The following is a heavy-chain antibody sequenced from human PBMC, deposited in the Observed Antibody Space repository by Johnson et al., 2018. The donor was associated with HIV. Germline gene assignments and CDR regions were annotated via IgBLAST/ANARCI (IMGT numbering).Heavy chain of an antibody. CDR3: VRGGLGYQNFHDRFDV. CDR2: ISWDGGST. D-gene: IGHD3-16*02. Sequence: VQLVESGGVVVQPGGSLRLSCAASGFTFDDYTMHWVRQAPGKGLEWVSLISWDGGSTYYADSVKGRFTISRDNSKNSLYLQMDSLRPEDTALYYCVRGGLGYQNFHDRFDVWGQGTVVTVSS. V-gene: IGHV3-43*01. J-gene: IGHJ3*01. CDR1: GFTFDDYT.